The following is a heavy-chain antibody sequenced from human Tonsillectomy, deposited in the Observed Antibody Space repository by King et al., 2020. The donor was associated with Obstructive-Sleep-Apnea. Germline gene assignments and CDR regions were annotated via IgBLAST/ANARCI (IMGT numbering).Heavy chain of an antibody. CDR2: INPNSGGT. V-gene: IGHV1-2*04. D-gene: IGHD6-13*01. CDR3: ARAGPTIAAAGTGGYYYYYYGMDV. Sequence: LQLVQSGAEVKKPGASVKVSCKASGYTLTGYYMHWVRQAPGQGLEWMGWINPNSGGTNYAQKFQDWVTMTRDTSISTAYMELSRLRSDDTAVYYCARAGPTIAAAGTGGYYYYYYGMDVWGQGTTVTVSS. J-gene: IGHJ6*02. CDR1: GYTLTGYY.